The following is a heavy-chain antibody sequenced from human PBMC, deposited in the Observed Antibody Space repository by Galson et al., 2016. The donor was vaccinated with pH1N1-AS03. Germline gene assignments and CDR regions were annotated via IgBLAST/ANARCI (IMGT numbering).Heavy chain of an antibody. CDR3: ARYTYESAAGGYFFDY. D-gene: IGHD5-18*01. V-gene: IGHV4-59*01. Sequence: LECIGYIYSSGSAIYNPSFRSRVTISIDTSRNQFSLRVNSVTAADTAVYYCARYTYESAAGGYFFDYWGHGTLVTVSS. CDR2: IYSSGSA. J-gene: IGHJ4*01.